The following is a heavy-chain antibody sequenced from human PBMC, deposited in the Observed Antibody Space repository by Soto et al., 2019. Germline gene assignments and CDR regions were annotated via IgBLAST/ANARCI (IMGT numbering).Heavy chain of an antibody. CDR1: GFTFSSYG. J-gene: IGHJ6*03. CDR3: AREHGGPAYYYYYMDV. D-gene: IGHD4-17*01. Sequence: HPGGSLRLSCAASGFTFSSYGMHWVRQAPGKGLEWVAVIWYDGSNKYYADSVKGRFTISRDNSKNTLYLQMNSLRAEDTAVYYCAREHGGPAYYYYYMDVWGKGTTVTVSS. CDR2: IWYDGSNK. V-gene: IGHV3-33*01.